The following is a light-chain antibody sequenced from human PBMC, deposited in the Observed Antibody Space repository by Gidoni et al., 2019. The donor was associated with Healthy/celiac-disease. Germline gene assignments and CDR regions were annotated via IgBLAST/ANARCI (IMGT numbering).Light chain of an antibody. V-gene: IGLV1-44*01. CDR1: SSNIGSNT. Sequence: QSVLTQPPSASGTTGQGVAISCSGSSSNIGSNTVNWYQQIPGTAPKLLIYSNNQRPPGVPDRFSGSKSGTSASLAISGLQSEDEADYYCAAWDDSLNGHVFGTGTKVTVL. CDR3: AAWDDSLNGHV. CDR2: SNN. J-gene: IGLJ1*01.